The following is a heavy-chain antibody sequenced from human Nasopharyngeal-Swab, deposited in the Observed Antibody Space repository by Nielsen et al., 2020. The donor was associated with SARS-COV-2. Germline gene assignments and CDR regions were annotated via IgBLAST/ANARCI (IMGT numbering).Heavy chain of an antibody. J-gene: IGHJ4*02. V-gene: IGHV3-74*01. Sequence: VRQMPGKGLVWVSHVNADESTTTYADSVKGRFTISRVNAKNTLYLQMDDLRAEDTAVYYCTRLTYYYDSSSGGWGQGTLVTVSS. CDR2: VNADESTT. CDR3: TRLTYYYDSSSGG. D-gene: IGHD3-9*01.